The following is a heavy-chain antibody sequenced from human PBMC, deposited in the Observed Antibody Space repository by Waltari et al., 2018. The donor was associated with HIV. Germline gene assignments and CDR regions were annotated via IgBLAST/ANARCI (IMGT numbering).Heavy chain of an antibody. Sequence: QVQLQESGPGLVKPSATLSLTCTVPGGSVSSGSYYWSWIRQPPGKGLEWIGYIYYSGSTNYNPSLKSRVTISVDTSQNQFSLKLSSVTAADTAVYYCARGPRSGYTYGWGQGTLVTVSS. CDR3: ARGPRSGYTYG. V-gene: IGHV4-61*01. CDR2: IYYSGST. J-gene: IGHJ4*02. CDR1: GGSVSSGSYY. D-gene: IGHD5-18*01.